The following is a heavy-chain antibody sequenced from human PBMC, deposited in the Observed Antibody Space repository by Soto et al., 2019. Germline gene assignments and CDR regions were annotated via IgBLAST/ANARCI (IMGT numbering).Heavy chain of an antibody. CDR1: GFTFSSYG. CDR3: AKDKSNEELSVYYYNGLDV. D-gene: IGHD3-16*02. V-gene: IGHV3-30*18. Sequence: PGGSLRLSCAASGFTFSSYGMHWVRQAPGKGLEWVAVISYDGSNKYYADSVKGRFTISRDNAKSSLYLQMNSLSGDDSALYYCAKDKSNEELSVYYYNGLDVWGQGTAVTVSS. J-gene: IGHJ6*02. CDR2: ISYDGSNK.